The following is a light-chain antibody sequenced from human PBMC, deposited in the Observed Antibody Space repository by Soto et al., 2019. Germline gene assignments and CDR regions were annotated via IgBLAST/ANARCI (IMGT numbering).Light chain of an antibody. CDR1: SSDVGSYNY. CDR2: EVT. CDR3: SSYRSSSTYV. Sequence: QSALTQPASVSGSPGQSITISCTGTSSDVGSYNYVSWHQQHPGQAPKLMIYEVTHRASGITDRFSASKSGNTASLTISGLQAGDEADYYCSSYRSSSTYVFGTGTKLTVL. J-gene: IGLJ1*01. V-gene: IGLV2-14*01.